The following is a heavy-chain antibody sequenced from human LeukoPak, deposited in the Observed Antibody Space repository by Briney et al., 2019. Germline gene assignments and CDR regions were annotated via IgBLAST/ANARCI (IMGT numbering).Heavy chain of an antibody. V-gene: IGHV3-23*01. CDR1: GFTFSSYA. Sequence: GGSLRLSCAASGFTFSSYAMSWVRQAPGKGLEWVSAISGGGGSTYYADSVKGRFTISRDNSKNTLYLQMNSLRAEDTAVYYCAKRWDIVVVPAALDENYFDYWGQGTLVTVSS. D-gene: IGHD2-2*01. J-gene: IGHJ4*02. CDR2: ISGGGGST. CDR3: AKRWDIVVVPAALDENYFDY.